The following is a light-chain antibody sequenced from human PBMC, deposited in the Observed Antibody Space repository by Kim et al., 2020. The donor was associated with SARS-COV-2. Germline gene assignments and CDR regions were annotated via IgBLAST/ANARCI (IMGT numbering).Light chain of an antibody. Sequence: QSALTQPASVSGSPVQWFTISCTGSNSDIGGYNYVSWYQQHPGKAPKLIIYDVTKRPSGVSDRFSGSKSGNTASLIISGLQADDEADYYCSSYTSSKTWVFGGGTQLTVL. J-gene: IGLJ3*02. CDR2: DVT. CDR3: SSYTSSKTWV. CDR1: NSDIGGYNY. V-gene: IGLV2-14*03.